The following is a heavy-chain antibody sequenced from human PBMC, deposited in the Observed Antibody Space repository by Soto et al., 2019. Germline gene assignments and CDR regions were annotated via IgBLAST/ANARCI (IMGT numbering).Heavy chain of an antibody. CDR2: FDPEDGET. CDR1: GYTLTELS. Sequence: ASVKVSCKVSGYTLTELSMHWVRQAPGKGLEWMGGFDPEDGETIYAQKFQGRVTITADESTSTAYMELSSLRSEDTAVYYCARGGSGWYFDYWGQGTLVTVSS. D-gene: IGHD6-19*01. V-gene: IGHV1-24*01. CDR3: ARGGSGWYFDY. J-gene: IGHJ4*02.